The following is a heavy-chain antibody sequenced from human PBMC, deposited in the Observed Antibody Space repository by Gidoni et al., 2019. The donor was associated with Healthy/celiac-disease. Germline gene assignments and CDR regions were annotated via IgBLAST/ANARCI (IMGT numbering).Heavy chain of an antibody. J-gene: IGHJ4*02. CDR3: TTDRGDFWSGYYTGYYFDY. CDR1: GVTFRKAG. Sequence: EVQLVESGGGLVKQGGSLRLSCAASGVTFRKAGMSWARQAPGQGLEWVGRIKSKTDGGTTDYAAPVKGRFTISRDDSKNTLYLQMNSLKTEDTAVYYCTTDRGDFWSGYYTGYYFDYWGQGTLVTVSS. D-gene: IGHD3-3*01. V-gene: IGHV3-15*01. CDR2: IKSKTDGGTT.